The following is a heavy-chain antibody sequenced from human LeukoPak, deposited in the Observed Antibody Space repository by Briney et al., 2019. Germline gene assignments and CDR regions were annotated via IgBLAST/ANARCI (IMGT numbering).Heavy chain of an antibody. D-gene: IGHD5-12*01. Sequence: GGSLRLSCAASGFTFSRFWMSWVRQAPGKGLEWVANIKQDGSEKYYVDSVKGRFTISGDNAKNSLYLQMNSLRAEDTAVFYCARDGTYTDYDPDFDIWGQGTLVTVSS. CDR1: GFTFSRFW. J-gene: IGHJ4*02. CDR2: IKQDGSEK. CDR3: ARDGTYTDYDPDFDI. V-gene: IGHV3-7*04.